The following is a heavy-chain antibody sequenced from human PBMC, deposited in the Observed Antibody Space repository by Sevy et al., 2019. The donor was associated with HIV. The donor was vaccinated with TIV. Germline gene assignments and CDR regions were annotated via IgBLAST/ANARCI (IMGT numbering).Heavy chain of an antibody. CDR3: ARDFTIFGVVSGIDY. Sequence: GGSLRLSCAVSGFTFTNAAMTWVRQAPGKGLEWVSGITISGDRKYYADSVRGRFTISRDNSKNTVYLQMNSLIDEDTAIYYCARDFTIFGVVSGIDYWGQGNLVTVSS. D-gene: IGHD3-3*01. J-gene: IGHJ4*02. CDR2: ITISGDRK. V-gene: IGHV3-23*01. CDR1: GFTFTNAA.